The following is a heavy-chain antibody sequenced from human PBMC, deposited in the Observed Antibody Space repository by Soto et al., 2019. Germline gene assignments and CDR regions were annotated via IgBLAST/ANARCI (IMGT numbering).Heavy chain of an antibody. Sequence: PSETLSLTCTVSGGSINSADYYWSWIRQPPGEGLEWIGHIYDSGKTYTNPSLQSQVTMSVDTSKTQFSLRLTSVTAADTAVYYCARGPTSDKVDYWGQGTLVTVS. CDR1: GGSINSADYY. V-gene: IGHV4-30-4*01. J-gene: IGHJ4*02. CDR2: IYDSGKT. CDR3: ARGPTSDKVDY. D-gene: IGHD3-10*01.